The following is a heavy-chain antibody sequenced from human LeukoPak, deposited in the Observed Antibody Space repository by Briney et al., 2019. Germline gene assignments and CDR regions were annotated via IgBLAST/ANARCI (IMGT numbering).Heavy chain of an antibody. CDR2: ISGSGGST. J-gene: IGHJ1*01. D-gene: IGHD2-2*01. V-gene: IGHV3-23*01. Sequence: GRSLRLSCAASGFTFDDYAMHWVRQAPGKGLEWVSAISGSGGSTYYADSVKGRFTISRDNSKNTLYLQMNSLRAEDTAVYYCAKGYCSSTSCYVWYGEYFQHWGQGTLVTVSS. CDR3: AKGYCSSTSCYVWYGEYFQH. CDR1: GFTFDDYA.